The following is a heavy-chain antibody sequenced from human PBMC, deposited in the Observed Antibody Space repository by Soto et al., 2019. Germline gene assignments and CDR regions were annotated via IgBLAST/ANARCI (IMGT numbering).Heavy chain of an antibody. CDR3: AREGPAPYYYSGMDV. V-gene: IGHV1-18*01. J-gene: IGHJ6*02. CDR1: GYSFTTYG. Sequence: QVQLVQSRGEVKKPGASVKVSCKTSGYSFTTYGISWVRQAPGQGLEWMGWISGYNGNTNYAQNRRGRVTMPTDTSTSTAYMELRSLRSDDTAVYYCAREGPAPYYYSGMDVWGQGSTVTVSS. CDR2: ISGYNGNT.